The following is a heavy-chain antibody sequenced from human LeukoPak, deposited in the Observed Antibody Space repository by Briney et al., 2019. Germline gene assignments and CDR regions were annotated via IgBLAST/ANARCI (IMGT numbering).Heavy chain of an antibody. Sequence: ASVKVSCKASGYTFTSYDINWVRQATGQGLGWMGWMNPNSGNTGYAQKFQGRVTMTRNTSISTAYMELSSLRSEDTAVYYCARRYCSSTSCYRRYWFDPWGQGTLVTVSS. J-gene: IGHJ5*02. V-gene: IGHV1-8*01. CDR2: MNPNSGNT. D-gene: IGHD2-2*01. CDR3: ARRYCSSTSCYRRYWFDP. CDR1: GYTFTSYD.